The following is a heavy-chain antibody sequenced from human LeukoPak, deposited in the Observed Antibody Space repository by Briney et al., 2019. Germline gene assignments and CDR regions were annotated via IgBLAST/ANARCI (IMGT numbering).Heavy chain of an antibody. D-gene: IGHD6-19*01. Sequence: PGGSLRLSCAASGFTFSSYAMSWVRQAPGKGLEWVSVISGSGGSTYSAESVKGRFTISRDSSKNTLYLQMNSLRVEDTAVYYCAKGPRASGWTYFDYWGQGTLVTVSS. CDR3: AKGPRASGWTYFDY. V-gene: IGHV3-23*01. J-gene: IGHJ4*02. CDR2: ISGSGGST. CDR1: GFTFSSYA.